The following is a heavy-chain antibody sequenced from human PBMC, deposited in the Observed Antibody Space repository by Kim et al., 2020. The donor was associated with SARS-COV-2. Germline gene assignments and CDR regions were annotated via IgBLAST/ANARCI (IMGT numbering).Heavy chain of an antibody. J-gene: IGHJ6*01. CDR1: GGSISSYY. Sequence: SETLSLTCTVSGGSISSYYWSWIRQPPGKGLEWIGYIYYSGSTNYNPSLKSRVTISVDTSKNQFSLKLSSVTAADTAVYYCVRVDGSGSNATPYYYYGM. V-gene: IGHV4-59*01. CDR2: IYYSGST. CDR3: VRVDGSGSNATPYYYYGM. D-gene: IGHD3-10*01.